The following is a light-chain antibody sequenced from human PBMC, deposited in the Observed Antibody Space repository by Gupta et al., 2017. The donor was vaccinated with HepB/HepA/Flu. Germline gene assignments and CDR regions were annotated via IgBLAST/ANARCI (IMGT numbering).Light chain of an antibody. CDR2: WAS. V-gene: IGKV4-1*01. CDR3: QQDDSTPQT. Sequence: DIVMTQSPVSLAVSLGERANINCKSSQSVLYSSNNKNYLAWYQQKPGQPPKLLIYWASTRESGVPDRFSGSGSGTDFPLTISSLQAEDVAVYYCQQDDSTPQTFGQGTKVEIK. J-gene: IGKJ1*01. CDR1: QSVLYSSNNKNY.